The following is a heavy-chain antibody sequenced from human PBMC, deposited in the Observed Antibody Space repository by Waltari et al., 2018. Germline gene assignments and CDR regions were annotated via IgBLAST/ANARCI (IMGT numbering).Heavy chain of an antibody. CDR1: GFTFSSYS. CDR3: ARGVSSWYRGFDY. V-gene: IGHV3-21*01. CDR2: ISSSSSYI. Sequence: EVQLVESGGGLVKPGGSLRLSCAASGFTFSSYSMNWVRQAPGKGLEVVSAISSSSSYIYYADSVKGRVTISRDNAKNSLYLQMNSLRAEDTAVYYCARGVSSWYRGFDYWGQGTLVTVSS. J-gene: IGHJ4*02. D-gene: IGHD6-13*01.